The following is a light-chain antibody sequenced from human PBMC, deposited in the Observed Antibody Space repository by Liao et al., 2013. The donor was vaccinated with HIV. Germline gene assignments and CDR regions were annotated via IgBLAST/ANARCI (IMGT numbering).Light chain of an antibody. CDR3: QSADSSGIV. CDR1: ALPKQY. CDR2: KDS. Sequence: YELTQPPSVSVSPGQTARITCSGDALPKQYAYWYQQKPGQAPVLVIYKDSERPSGIPERFSGSSSGTTVTLTISGVQAEDEADYYCQSADSSGIVFGGGTKLTVL. V-gene: IGLV3-25*03. J-gene: IGLJ2*01.